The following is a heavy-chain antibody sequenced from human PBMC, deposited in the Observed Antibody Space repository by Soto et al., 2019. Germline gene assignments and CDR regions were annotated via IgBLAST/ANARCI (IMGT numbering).Heavy chain of an antibody. J-gene: IGHJ5*02. CDR2: IFDSGTA. CDR3: ESEVSWTGAFDH. CDR1: GGSISSLNDY. V-gene: IGHV4-31*02. D-gene: IGHD2-8*02. Sequence: QVQLEQSGPGLVKPSQTLSLTCKISGGSISSLNDYWSWIRQSPEEGLEWIGYIFDSGTAHYNPSLRGRVRISGDTSQSQFSLTIQSVTVADTAVYYCESEVSWTGAFDHWGQGILVTVSS.